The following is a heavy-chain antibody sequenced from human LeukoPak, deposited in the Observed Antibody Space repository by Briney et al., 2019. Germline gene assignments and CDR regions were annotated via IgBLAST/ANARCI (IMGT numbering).Heavy chain of an antibody. Sequence: PGGSLRLSCAASGFTFSSHVMSWVRQAPGKGLEFVASMSNSGGGTDYADSVKGRFTISRDNPKNTLSLQMNSLRAEDTAVYYCAKVRRELLEFDSWGQGTLVTVSS. CDR1: GFTFSSHV. CDR3: AKVRRELLEFDS. J-gene: IGHJ4*02. CDR2: MSNSGGGT. V-gene: IGHV3-23*01. D-gene: IGHD1-26*01.